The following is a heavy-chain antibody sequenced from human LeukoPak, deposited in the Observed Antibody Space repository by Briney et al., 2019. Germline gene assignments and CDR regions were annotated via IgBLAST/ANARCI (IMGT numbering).Heavy chain of an antibody. CDR2: INPNSGGT. V-gene: IGHV1-2*02. CDR3: ARGTMIVVVDQYYFDY. CDR1: GYTFTGYY. Sequence: ASVKVTCKSCGYTFTGYYMHWVRQAPGQGLEWMGWINPNSGGTNYAQKFQGRVTMTRDTSISTAYMELSRLRSDDTAVYYRARGTMIVVVDQYYFDYWGQGTLVTVS. J-gene: IGHJ4*02. D-gene: IGHD3-22*01.